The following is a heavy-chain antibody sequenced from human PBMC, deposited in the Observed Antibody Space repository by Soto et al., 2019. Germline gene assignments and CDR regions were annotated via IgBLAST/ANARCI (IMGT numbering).Heavy chain of an antibody. V-gene: IGHV3-73*01. Sequence: GGSLRLSCAASGFSFSGSAMHWVRQASGKGLEWVGRIRSKANSYATAYAASVKGRFTISRDDSKNTAYLQMNSLKTEDTAVYYCTRPKDPDTYYYDSSGYESRFDYWGQGT. J-gene: IGHJ4*02. CDR1: GFSFSGSA. D-gene: IGHD3-22*01. CDR2: IRSKANSYAT. CDR3: TRPKDPDTYYYDSSGYESRFDY.